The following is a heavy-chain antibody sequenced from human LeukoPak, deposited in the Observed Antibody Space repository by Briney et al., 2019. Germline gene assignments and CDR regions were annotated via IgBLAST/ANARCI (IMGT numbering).Heavy chain of an antibody. D-gene: IGHD2-8*01. CDR3: ARRIVLMVYAHHTNYFDY. Sequence: GESLKISCKGSGYSFTSYWIGWVRQMPGKGLEWMGIIYPGDSDTRYSPSFQGQVTISADKPISTAYLQWSSLKASDTAMYYCARRIVLMVYAHHTNYFDYWGQGTLVTVSS. V-gene: IGHV5-51*01. CDR2: IYPGDSDT. J-gene: IGHJ4*02. CDR1: GYSFTSYW.